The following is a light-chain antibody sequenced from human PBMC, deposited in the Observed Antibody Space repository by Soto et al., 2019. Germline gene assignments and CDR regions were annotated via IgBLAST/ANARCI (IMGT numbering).Light chain of an antibody. CDR1: QNIRSY. Sequence: IIMTQSPATLSLSPGERATLSCRAGQNIRSYLAWCQQKPGQAPRLLIYAASTRATGVPARFSGSGSGTEFTLTISSLQSEDCAVYYCQQYDDWPPMYTVGQGTKVDIK. J-gene: IGKJ2*01. CDR2: AAS. CDR3: QQYDDWPPMYT. V-gene: IGKV3-15*01.